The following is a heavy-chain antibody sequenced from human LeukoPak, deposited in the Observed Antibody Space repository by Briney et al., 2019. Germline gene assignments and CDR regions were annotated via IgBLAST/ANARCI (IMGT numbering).Heavy chain of an antibody. CDR2: INHSVST. CDR1: GGSFSGYY. D-gene: IGHD3-10*01. CDR3: ARGKYYYGSGRRGWFEP. V-gene: IGHV4-34*01. Sequence: PSETLSLTRAVHGGSFSGYYWGWIRQPPGKGLEWIGEINHSVSTTYTPPLKSRATISLDTSKHQFSLKLSSVTAADTAVYYCARGKYYYGSGRRGWFEPWGQGTLVTVSS. J-gene: IGHJ5*02.